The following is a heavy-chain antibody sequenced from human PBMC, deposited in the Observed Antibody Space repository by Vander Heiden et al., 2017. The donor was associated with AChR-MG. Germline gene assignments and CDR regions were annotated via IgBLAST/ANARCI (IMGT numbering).Heavy chain of an antibody. J-gene: IGHJ6*01. V-gene: IGHV4-34*01. CDR3: ASIKTTGRFYYYYYGMDV. CDR2: IHHGGST. Sequence: QVQLQQWGAGLLKPSETLSLTCAVYGGPCSGYYWSWISRPPGKGREWIREIHHGGSTNYNPSLESRVTISVDTSKDQFSLKLSSVTAADTAVYYCASIKTTGRFYYYYYGMDVWGQGSTVAVSS. D-gene: IGHD4-17*01. CDR1: GGPCSGYY.